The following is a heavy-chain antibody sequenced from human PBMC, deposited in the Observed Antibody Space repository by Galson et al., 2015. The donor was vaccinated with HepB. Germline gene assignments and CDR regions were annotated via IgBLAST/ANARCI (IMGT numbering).Heavy chain of an antibody. D-gene: IGHD2-8*02. CDR2: INVGNDNT. J-gene: IGHJ4*02. Sequence: SVKVSCKASGYTFTTYPMHWVRQAPGQRLEWMGWINVGNDNTIYSQKFQGRVTFTRDTSATTLYMELSSLISEDTAVYYCARDGRYCTGSDCRYFLDYWGQGTLVTVSS. V-gene: IGHV1-3*01. CDR1: GYTFTTYP. CDR3: ARDGRYCTGSDCRYFLDY.